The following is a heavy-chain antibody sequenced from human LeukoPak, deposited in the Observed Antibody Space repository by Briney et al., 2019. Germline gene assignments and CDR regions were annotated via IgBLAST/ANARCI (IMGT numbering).Heavy chain of an antibody. CDR2: IYTSGST. CDR1: GGSISSYY. J-gene: IGHJ6*03. D-gene: IGHD2-2*02. V-gene: IGHV4-4*07. CDR3: ARDPAAISTKAKYYYMDV. Sequence: SETLSLTCTVSGGSISSYYWSWIRQPAGKGLEWIGRIYTSGSTNYNPSLKSRVTMSVDTSKNQFSLKLSSVTAADTAVHYCARDPAAISTKAKYYYMDVWGKGTTVTVSS.